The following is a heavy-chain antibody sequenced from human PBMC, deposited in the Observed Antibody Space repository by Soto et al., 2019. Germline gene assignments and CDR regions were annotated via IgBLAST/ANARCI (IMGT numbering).Heavy chain of an antibody. CDR2: IYYSGTT. D-gene: IGHD2-15*01. V-gene: IGHV4-61*01. Sequence: SETLSLTCTVSSGSVSSATYYWNWIRQPPGKGLEWVGSIYYSGTTNYNPSLRSRVTISMDTSYNQLSLKLSSVTAADTAVYYCARDLGVVAASYYYYGMDVWGQGTTVTVSS. CDR3: ARDLGVVAASYYYYGMDV. CDR1: SGSVSSATYY. J-gene: IGHJ6*02.